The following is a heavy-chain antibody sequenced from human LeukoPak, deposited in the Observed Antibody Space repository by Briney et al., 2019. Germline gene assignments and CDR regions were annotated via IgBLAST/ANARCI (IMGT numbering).Heavy chain of an antibody. CDR3: ARGRAYSGYDFDY. CDR2: IYYSGST. Sequence: SETLSLICTVSGGSISSGGYYWSWIRQHPGKGLEWIGYIYYSGSTYYNPSLKSRVTISVDTSKNQFSLKLSSVTAADTAVYYCARGRAYSGYDFDYWGQGTLVTVSS. V-gene: IGHV4-31*03. CDR1: GGSISSGGYY. D-gene: IGHD5-12*01. J-gene: IGHJ4*02.